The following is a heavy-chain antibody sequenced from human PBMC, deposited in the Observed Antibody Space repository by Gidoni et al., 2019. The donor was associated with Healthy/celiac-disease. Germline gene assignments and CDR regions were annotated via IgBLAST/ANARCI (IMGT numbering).Heavy chain of an antibody. Sequence: QVQLQESGPGLVKPSQTLSLTCTVSACSISSGGYYWSWIRQHPGKGLEGLGYTYYSGSTYYNPSLKSRVTISVDTSKNQFSLKLSSVTAADTAVYYWAREIVSGSQYFDYWGQGTLVTVSS. CDR3: AREIVSGSQYFDY. CDR1: ACSISSGGYY. D-gene: IGHD1-26*01. V-gene: IGHV4-31*03. CDR2: TYYSGST. J-gene: IGHJ4*02.